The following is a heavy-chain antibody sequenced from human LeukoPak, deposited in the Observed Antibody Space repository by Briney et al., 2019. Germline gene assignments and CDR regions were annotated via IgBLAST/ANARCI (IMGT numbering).Heavy chain of an antibody. V-gene: IGHV1-2*04. D-gene: IGHD6-19*01. CDR1: GYTFTSYY. J-gene: IGHJ4*02. CDR2: INPNSGGT. Sequence: ASVKVSCKASGYTFTSYYMHWVRQAPGQGLEWMGIINPNSGGTNYAQKFQGWVTMTRDTSISTAYMELSRLRSDDTAVYYCARTMGGSGWITFDYWGQGTLVTVSS. CDR3: ARTMGGSGWITFDY.